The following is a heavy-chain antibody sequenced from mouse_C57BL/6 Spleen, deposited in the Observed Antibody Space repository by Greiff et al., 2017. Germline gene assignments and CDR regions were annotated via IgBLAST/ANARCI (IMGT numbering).Heavy chain of an antibody. CDR3: ARNWDDYYAMDD. D-gene: IGHD4-1*01. V-gene: IGHV1-59*01. CDR1: GYTFTSYW. J-gene: IGHJ4*01. CDR2: IDPSDSYT. Sequence: QVQLQQPGAELVRPGTSVKLSCKASGYTFTSYWMHWVKQRPGQGLEWIGVIDPSDSYTNYKQKFKGKATLTVDTSSSTAYMQLSSLTSEDSAVYYCARNWDDYYAMDDWGQGTSVTVSS.